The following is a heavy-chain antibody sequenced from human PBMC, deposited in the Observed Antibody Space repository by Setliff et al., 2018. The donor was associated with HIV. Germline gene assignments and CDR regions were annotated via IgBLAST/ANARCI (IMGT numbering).Heavy chain of an antibody. V-gene: IGHV3-7*03. Sequence: PGGSLRLSCAASGFRFTTYWMSWVRQAPGKGLEWLANVKQDGDITYYAASVQGRFTISRDNSKNTVYLQMSSLIAEDTALYYCANYGDYWGQGTLVTVSS. CDR3: ANYGDY. CDR2: VKQDGDIT. J-gene: IGHJ4*02. CDR1: GFRFTTYW.